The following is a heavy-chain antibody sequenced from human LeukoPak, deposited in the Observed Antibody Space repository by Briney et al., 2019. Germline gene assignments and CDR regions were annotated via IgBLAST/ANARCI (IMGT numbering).Heavy chain of an antibody. D-gene: IGHD1-14*01. CDR3: AREGREMTGFDY. J-gene: IGHJ4*02. Sequence: GGSLRLSCEASAFTFSDFWISWVCQTPGKGLEWVANIKQAGNEKHYVDSVKGRFTISRDNAKNSLYLQVNSLRVEDTAVYYCAREGREMTGFDYWGQGTLVTVSP. CDR2: IKQAGNEK. V-gene: IGHV3-7*01. CDR1: AFTFSDFW.